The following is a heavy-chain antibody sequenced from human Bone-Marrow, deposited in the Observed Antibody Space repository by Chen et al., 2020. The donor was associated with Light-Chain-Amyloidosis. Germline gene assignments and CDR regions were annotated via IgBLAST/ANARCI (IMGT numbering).Heavy chain of an antibody. CDR2: ISYDVSNK. CDR1: GFTFSSYG. CDR3: AKDIRKLDAFDI. J-gene: IGHJ3*02. V-gene: IGHV3-30*18. Sequence: QVQLVESGGGVVQPGRSLRLSCAASGFTFSSYGMHWVRQAPGKGLEWVAVISYDVSNKYYADSVKGRFTISRDNSKNTLYLQMNSLRAEDTAVYYCAKDIRKLDAFDIWGQGTMVTVSS.